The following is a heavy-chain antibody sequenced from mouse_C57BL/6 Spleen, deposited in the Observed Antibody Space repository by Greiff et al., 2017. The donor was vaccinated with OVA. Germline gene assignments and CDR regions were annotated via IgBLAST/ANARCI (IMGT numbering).Heavy chain of an antibody. CDR1: GYTFTDYY. V-gene: IGHV1-19*01. Sequence: VQLQQSGPVLVKPGASVKMSCKASGYTFTDYYMNWVKQSHGKSLEWIGVINPYNGGTSYNQKFKGKATLTVDKSSSTAYMELNSLTSEDSAVYYCARKGDDYEGFAYWGQGTLVTVSA. CDR2: INPYNGGT. J-gene: IGHJ3*01. D-gene: IGHD2-4*01. CDR3: ARKGDDYEGFAY.